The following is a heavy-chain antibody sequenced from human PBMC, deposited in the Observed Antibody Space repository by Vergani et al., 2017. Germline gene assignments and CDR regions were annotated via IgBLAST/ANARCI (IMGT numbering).Heavy chain of an antibody. D-gene: IGHD2-2*02. V-gene: IGHV4-38-2*01. J-gene: IGHJ4*02. CDR1: GYSISSGYY. CDR2: LYHSGST. CDR3: ARVFRYPDY. Sequence: QVQLQESGPGLVKPSETLSLTCAVSGYSISSGYYWGWIRQPPGKGLEWIGSLYHSGSTSYNPSLKSRVTISVDTSKNQFSLKLSSVTAADTAVYYCARVFRYPDYWGQGTLVTVSS.